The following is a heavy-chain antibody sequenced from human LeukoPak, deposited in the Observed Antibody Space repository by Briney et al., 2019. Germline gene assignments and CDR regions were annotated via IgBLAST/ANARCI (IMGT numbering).Heavy chain of an antibody. CDR1: GYSFASYY. V-gene: IGHV1-46*01. CDR3: ARDHGSGSYCDY. D-gene: IGHD3-10*01. Sequence: GASVKVSCKASGYSFASYYMHWVRQAPGQGLEWMGIINPSGGSTTYAQKFQGRVTMTRDTSRRTVYLELSSLRSEDTAVYYCARDHGSGSYCDYWGQGTLVTVSS. CDR2: INPSGGST. J-gene: IGHJ4*02.